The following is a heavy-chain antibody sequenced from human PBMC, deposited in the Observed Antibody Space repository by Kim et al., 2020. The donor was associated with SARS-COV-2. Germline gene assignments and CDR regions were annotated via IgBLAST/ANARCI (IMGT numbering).Heavy chain of an antibody. V-gene: IGHV3-15*01. Sequence: GGSLRLSCAASGFTFSNAWMSWVRQAPGKGLEWVGRIKSKTDGGTTDYAAPVKGRFTISRDDSKNTLYLQMNSLKTEDTAVYYCTTARALYSSGWYGSVYYCGMDVWGQGTTVTVSS. J-gene: IGHJ6*02. D-gene: IGHD6-19*01. CDR2: IKSKTDGGTT. CDR3: TTARALYSSGWYGSVYYCGMDV. CDR1: GFTFSNAW.